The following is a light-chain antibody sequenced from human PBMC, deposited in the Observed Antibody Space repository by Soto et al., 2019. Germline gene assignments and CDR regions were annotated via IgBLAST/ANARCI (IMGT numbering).Light chain of an antibody. CDR1: QSVSSSY. J-gene: IGKJ1*01. CDR2: LTS. Sequence: EIVLTQSPGPLSLSPGERATLSCRASQSVSSSYLAWYQQKPGQAPKVLIYLTSNRAAGIPARFSGSGSGTDFTLTISRLEPEDFAVYYCQQYGSSGTFGQGTKVDIK. CDR3: QQYGSSGT. V-gene: IGKV3-20*01.